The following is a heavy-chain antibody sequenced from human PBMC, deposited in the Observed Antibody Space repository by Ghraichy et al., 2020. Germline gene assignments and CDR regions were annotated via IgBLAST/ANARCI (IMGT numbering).Heavy chain of an antibody. D-gene: IGHD2-15*01. J-gene: IGHJ6*02. V-gene: IGHV6-1*01. CDR1: GDSVSTNIAA. CDR3: ARDLPQHCGGGSCYYSYGMDV. Sequence: SQTLSLTCAISGDSVSTNIAAWNWIRQSPSRGLEWLGRTYYRSKWYNEYAPSLKGRITFNADTSRNQFSLQLTSVTPEDTAVYYCARDLPQHCGGGSCYYSYGMDVWGQGTTVTVPS. CDR2: TYYRSKWYN.